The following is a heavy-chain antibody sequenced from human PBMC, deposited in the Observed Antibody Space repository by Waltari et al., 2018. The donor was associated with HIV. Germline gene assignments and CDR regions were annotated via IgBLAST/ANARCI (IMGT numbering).Heavy chain of an antibody. D-gene: IGHD2-15*01. V-gene: IGHV3-48*03. CDR2: ISIGTTK. CDR1: GFTFSSYE. CDR3: AGSGGRGLFDY. Sequence: EVQLVESGGGFVQPGGSLRLSCAASGFTFSSYEMNWVRQAPGKGLEWISYISIGTTKYYADSVKGRFTIARDNAKNSLFLQMNSLRAEDTAVYYCAGSGGRGLFDYWGQGTLVTVSS. J-gene: IGHJ4*02.